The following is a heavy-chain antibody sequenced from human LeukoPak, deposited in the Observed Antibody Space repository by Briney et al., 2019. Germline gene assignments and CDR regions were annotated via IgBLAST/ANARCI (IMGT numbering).Heavy chain of an antibody. CDR1: GSTFSHFA. CDR3: VRGSKIRGVIPEGEFDY. V-gene: IGHV3-30*03. J-gene: IGHJ4*02. CDR2: ISYDGKKN. Sequence: GGSLRLSCAASGSTFSHFAMHWVRQAPGKGLEWVAVISYDGKKNYYADSVKGRFTLTRDDSANTLSLQMNSLRAEDTAVYYCVRGSKIRGVIPEGEFDYWGQGTLVTVSS. D-gene: IGHD3-10*01.